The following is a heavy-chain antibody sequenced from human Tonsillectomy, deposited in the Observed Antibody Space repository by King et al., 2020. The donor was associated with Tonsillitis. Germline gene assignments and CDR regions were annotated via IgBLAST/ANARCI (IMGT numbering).Heavy chain of an antibody. CDR1: GGSISSGGYS. J-gene: IGHJ3*02. Sequence: QLQESGSGLVKPSQTLSLTCAVSGGSISSGGYSWSWIRQPPGKGLEWIGYIYHSGSTYYNPSLKSRVTISVDRSKNQFSLTLSSVTAADTAGYYCARVAYCTNGVCYNAFDIWGQGTMVTVSS. CDR2: IYHSGST. D-gene: IGHD2-8*01. CDR3: ARVAYCTNGVCYNAFDI. V-gene: IGHV4-30-2*01.